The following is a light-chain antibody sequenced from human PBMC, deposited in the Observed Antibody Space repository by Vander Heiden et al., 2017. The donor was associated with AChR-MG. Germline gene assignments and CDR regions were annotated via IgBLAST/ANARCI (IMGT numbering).Light chain of an antibody. CDR2: KAS. V-gene: IGKV1-5*03. J-gene: IGKJ2*03. Sequence: DIQMTQPPSTLSASVGDRVTITCRASQSISNWLAWYQQKPGKAPKLLIYKASSLETGVPSRFSGSGSGTEFTLTISSLQPDDSATYYCQQYKSYPYSFGQGTKLEIK. CDR1: QSISNW. CDR3: QQYKSYPYS.